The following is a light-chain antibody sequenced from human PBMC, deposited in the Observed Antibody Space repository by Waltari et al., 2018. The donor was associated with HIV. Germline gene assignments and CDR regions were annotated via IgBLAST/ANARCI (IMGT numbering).Light chain of an antibody. V-gene: IGLV2-23*02. CDR1: SSNVGSDAL. J-gene: IGLJ1*01. Sequence: QSALTQPASVSGSPGQSITIPCTGTSSNVGSDALVSWYQQHPGEAPKLIIYEVTKRPSGVSNRFSGSKSGNTASLTISGLQAEDEADYYCCSCPRSGIRYVFRTGTKVTVL. CDR3: CSCPRSGIRYV. CDR2: EVT.